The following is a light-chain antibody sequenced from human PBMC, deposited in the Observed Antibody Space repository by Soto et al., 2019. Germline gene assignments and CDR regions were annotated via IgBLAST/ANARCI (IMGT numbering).Light chain of an antibody. CDR2: TVS. Sequence: QMTQSRSSVSASVGARVTITCRASKGIGSWLAWYQQKPGKAPNLLIYTVSSLQSGVPSRFSGSGSGTDVTLTSSNLQPEDFATYYCQQAASFPITFGQGTRLDIK. CDR3: QQAASFPIT. V-gene: IGKV1-12*01. CDR1: KGIGSW. J-gene: IGKJ5*01.